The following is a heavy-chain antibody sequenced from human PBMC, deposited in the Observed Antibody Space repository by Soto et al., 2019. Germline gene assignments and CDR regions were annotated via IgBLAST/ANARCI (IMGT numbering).Heavy chain of an antibody. CDR2: ISYDGSNK. Sequence: ESGGGVVQPGRSLRLSCAASGFTFSSYAMHWVRQAPGKGLEWVAVISYDGSNKYYADSVKGRFTISRDNSKNTLYLQMNSLRAEDTAVYYCARDGVGATGYYYYYGMDVWGQGTTVTVSS. D-gene: IGHD1-26*01. CDR1: GFTFSSYA. CDR3: ARDGVGATGYYYYYGMDV. J-gene: IGHJ6*02. V-gene: IGHV3-30-3*01.